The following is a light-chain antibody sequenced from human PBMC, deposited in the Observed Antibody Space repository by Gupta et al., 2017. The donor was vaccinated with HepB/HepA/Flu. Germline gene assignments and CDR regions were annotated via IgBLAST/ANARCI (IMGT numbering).Light chain of an antibody. J-gene: IGKJ1*01. Sequence: DIVMTQSPLSLPVTPGEPASISCRSSQSLLHSNGYNYLDWYLQKPGQSPQLLIYLGSNRASGAPDRFSGSGSGTDFTLKISRVEAEDVGVYYCRQALQTPQTFGQGTKVEIK. CDR3: RQALQTPQT. V-gene: IGKV2-28*01. CDR1: QSLLHSNGYNY. CDR2: LGS.